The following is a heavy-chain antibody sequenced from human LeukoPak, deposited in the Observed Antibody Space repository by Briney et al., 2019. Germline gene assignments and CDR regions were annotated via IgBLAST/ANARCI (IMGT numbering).Heavy chain of an antibody. J-gene: IGHJ6*02. CDR1: GYTFTNYG. CDR3: ARDWGWNEILTDYWIQAFGGMDV. V-gene: IGHV1-18*01. Sequence: ASVKVSCKASGYTFTNYGISWVRQAPGQGLEWLGCVSTYNGNTKYLQKLQGRVTMTTDTSTGTAYMELRSLRSDDTAVYCCARDWGWNEILTDYWIQAFGGMDVWGQGTTVTVSS. D-gene: IGHD3-9*01. CDR2: VSTYNGNT.